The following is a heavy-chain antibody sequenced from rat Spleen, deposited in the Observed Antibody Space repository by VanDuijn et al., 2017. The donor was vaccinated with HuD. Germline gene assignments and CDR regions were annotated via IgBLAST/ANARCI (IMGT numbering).Heavy chain of an antibody. CDR2: IVDDGSNT. D-gene: IGHD2-3*01. V-gene: IGHV5-25*01. CDR3: ARGTYVRH. J-gene: IGHJ2*01. CDR1: GLSFSNYD. Sequence: EVQLVESGGGLVQPGRSMKLSCAASGLSFSNYDMAWVRQAPTKGLEWVAAIVDDGSNTFYRDSVKGRFTIYRNNAKSTLYLQVDSLRSEDTATYYCARGTYVRHWGQGVMGTVSS.